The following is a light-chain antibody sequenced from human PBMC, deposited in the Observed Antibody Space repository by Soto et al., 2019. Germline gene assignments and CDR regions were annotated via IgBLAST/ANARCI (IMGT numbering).Light chain of an antibody. J-gene: IGKJ4*01. V-gene: IGKV1-12*01. CDR1: PGISSW. CDR2: AAS. CDR3: QQFNSFPLT. Sequence: DIQMTQSPSSVSASVGDRVTITCRASPGISSWLAWYQQKPGKAPKLLIYAASSLQSGVPSRFSGSGSVTDFTLTIRRLQPEEFATYYCQQFNSFPLTFGGGTMAEFK.